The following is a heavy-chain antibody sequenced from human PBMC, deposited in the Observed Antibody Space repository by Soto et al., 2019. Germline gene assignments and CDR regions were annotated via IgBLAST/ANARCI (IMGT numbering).Heavy chain of an antibody. CDR1: GFTFSSYG. J-gene: IGHJ6*02. CDR2: IWYDGSNK. Sequence: GGSLRLSCAASGFTFSSYGMHWVRQAPGKGLEWVAVIWYDGSNKYYADSVKGRFTISRDNSKNTLYLQMNSLRAEDTAVYYCARGIQLWLRASYYYYYGMDVWGQGTTVTVSS. V-gene: IGHV3-33*01. D-gene: IGHD5-18*01. CDR3: ARGIQLWLRASYYYYYGMDV.